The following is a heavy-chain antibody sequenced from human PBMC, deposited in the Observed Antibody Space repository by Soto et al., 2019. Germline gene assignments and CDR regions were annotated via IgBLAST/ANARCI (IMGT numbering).Heavy chain of an antibody. D-gene: IGHD6-19*01. Sequence: PGGSLRLSCGASGFNFATYSMSWVRQAPGKGLEWVAGISDGVDRAYYGDSVKGRFTISRDTSKNMLYLHMNSLRAEDTAIYYCARYTAVADPYYFDYWGQGTLVTSPQ. J-gene: IGHJ4*02. V-gene: IGHV3-23*01. CDR3: ARYTAVADPYYFDY. CDR1: GFNFATYS. CDR2: ISDGVDRA.